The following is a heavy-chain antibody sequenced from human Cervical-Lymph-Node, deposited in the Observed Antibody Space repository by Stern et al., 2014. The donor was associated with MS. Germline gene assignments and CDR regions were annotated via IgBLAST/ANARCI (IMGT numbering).Heavy chain of an antibody. D-gene: IGHD1-26*01. CDR1: GYTFTSYG. Sequence: QVQLVESGAEVKKPGASVKVSCKASGYTFTSYGISWVRQAPGQGLEWLGWISAYNGNTNYAQKLQCRVTMTTDTSTSTAYMELRSLRSDDTAVYYCARDAFPFRFGGSYLDYWGQGTLVTVSS. V-gene: IGHV1-18*01. CDR3: ARDAFPFRFGGSYLDY. CDR2: ISAYNGNT. J-gene: IGHJ4*02.